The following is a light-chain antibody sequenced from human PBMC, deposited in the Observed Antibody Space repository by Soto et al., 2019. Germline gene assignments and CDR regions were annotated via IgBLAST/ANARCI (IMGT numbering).Light chain of an antibody. CDR2: AAS. Sequence: DIQMTQSPSSLSASVGEIVTITCRASQGISNYLAWYQQKPGKVPKLLIYAASTLQSGVPSRFSGSGSGTDFTLTISILQPEDVATYYCQRYNSAPLNFGGGNMVDIK. J-gene: IGKJ4*01. V-gene: IGKV1-27*01. CDR1: QGISNY. CDR3: QRYNSAPLN.